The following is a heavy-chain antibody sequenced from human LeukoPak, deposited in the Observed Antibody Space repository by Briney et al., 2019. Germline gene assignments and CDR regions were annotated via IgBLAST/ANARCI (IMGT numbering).Heavy chain of an antibody. D-gene: IGHD3-22*01. J-gene: IGHJ4*02. CDR1: GYTFTGYY. Sequence: ASVKVSCKASGYTFTGYYIHWVRQAPGQGLEWMGWINPNSGGTNSAQKFQGRVTMTRDTSISTAYMDLSSLRSDDTAVYYCARGDYYDSSVYYYDWGQGTLVTVSS. CDR2: INPNSGGT. V-gene: IGHV1-2*02. CDR3: ARGDYYDSSVYYYD.